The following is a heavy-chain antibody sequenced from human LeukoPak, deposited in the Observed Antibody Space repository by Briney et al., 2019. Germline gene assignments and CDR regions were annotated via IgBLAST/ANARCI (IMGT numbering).Heavy chain of an antibody. CDR2: INSDGSST. J-gene: IGHJ6*03. CDR1: GFTFSSYW. CDR3: ARGDLARWLRYYYYMDV. D-gene: IGHD5-24*01. Sequence: GGSLRLSCAASGFTFSSYWMHWVRQAPGKGLVWVSRINSDGSSTSYADSVKGRFTISRDNAKNTLYLQMNSLRAEDTAVYYCARGDLARWLRYYYYMDVWGKGTTVTVSS. V-gene: IGHV3-74*01.